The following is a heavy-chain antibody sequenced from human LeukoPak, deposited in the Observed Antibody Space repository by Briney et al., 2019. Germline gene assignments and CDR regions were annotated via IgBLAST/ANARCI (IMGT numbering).Heavy chain of an antibody. CDR1: GGSFSGYY. D-gene: IGHD5-18*01. CDR2: INHSGST. CDR3: ASVDAAMVTFDY. Sequence: SETLSLTCAVYGGSFSGYYWSWIRQPPGKGLEWIGEINHSGSTNYNPSLKSRVTISVDTSKNQFSLKLNSVTAADTAVYYCASVDAAMVTFDYWGQGTLVTVSS. V-gene: IGHV4-34*01. J-gene: IGHJ4*02.